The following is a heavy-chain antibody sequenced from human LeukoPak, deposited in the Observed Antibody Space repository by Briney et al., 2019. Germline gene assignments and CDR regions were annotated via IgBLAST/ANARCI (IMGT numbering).Heavy chain of an antibody. Sequence: SGTLSLTCAVSGGSISSSNWWSWVRQPPGKGLEWIGEIYHSGSTNYNPSLKSRVTISVDTSKNQFSLKLSSVTAADTAVYYCARGAIVVVPAASHFDYWGQGNLVTVSS. CDR2: IYHSGST. J-gene: IGHJ4*02. CDR3: ARGAIVVVPAASHFDY. D-gene: IGHD2-2*01. V-gene: IGHV4-4*02. CDR1: GGSISSSNW.